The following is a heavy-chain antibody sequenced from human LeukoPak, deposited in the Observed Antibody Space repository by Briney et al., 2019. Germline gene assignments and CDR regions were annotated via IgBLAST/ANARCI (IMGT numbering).Heavy chain of an antibody. V-gene: IGHV3-21*01. CDR1: GGSISSFY. J-gene: IGHJ3*02. CDR2: ISSSSSYI. D-gene: IGHD6-13*01. CDR3: ASETIIAAANGGAFDI. Sequence: ETLSLTCAVSGGSISSFYWSWVRQPPGKGLEWVSSISSSSSYIYYADSVKGRFTISRDNAKNSLYLQMNSLRAEDTAVYYCASETIIAAANGGAFDIWGQGTMDTVSS.